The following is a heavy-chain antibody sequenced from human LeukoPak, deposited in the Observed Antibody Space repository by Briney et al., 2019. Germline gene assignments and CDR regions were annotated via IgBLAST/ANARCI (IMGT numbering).Heavy chain of an antibody. CDR1: GFTFSSYA. J-gene: IGHJ4*02. CDR3: ARGFGNGDYSNY. CDR2: IYTGGTT. D-gene: IGHD4-17*01. V-gene: IGHV3-66*01. Sequence: GGSLRLSCAASGFTFSSYAMSWVRQAPGKGLEWVSVIYTGGTTYYPDSVKGRFTISRDNSKNTLYLQMNSLRVEDTAVYYCARGFGNGDYSNYWGQGTLVTVSS.